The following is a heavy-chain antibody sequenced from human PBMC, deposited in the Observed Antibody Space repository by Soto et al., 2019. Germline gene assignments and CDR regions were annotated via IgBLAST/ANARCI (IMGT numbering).Heavy chain of an antibody. D-gene: IGHD1-26*01. V-gene: IGHV4-30-2*01. Sequence: PSETLSLTCAVSGGSISRGGYSWSWIRQTPGKGLECIGYIYHSVSIYYHPSLKSRATISVDTSKNQFSLELSSVTAADTAVYYCARGLITGSQYSGGWYYFDSWGQGTQVTVSS. CDR2: IYHSVSI. J-gene: IGHJ4*02. CDR3: ARGLITGSQYSGGWYYFDS. CDR1: GGSISRGGYS.